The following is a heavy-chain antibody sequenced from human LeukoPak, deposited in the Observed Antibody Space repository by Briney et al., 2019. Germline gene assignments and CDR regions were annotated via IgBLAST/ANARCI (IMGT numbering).Heavy chain of an antibody. CDR1: GGTFSSYA. J-gene: IGHJ2*01. V-gene: IGHV1-69*01. D-gene: IGHD2-15*01. CDR2: IISICGTA. Sequence: ASVKVSCKASGGTFSSYAISWVRQAPGQGLEWMGGIISICGTANYAQKFQGRVTITADESTSTAYMELSSLRSEDTAVYYCATEGDCSGGSCPYWYFDLWGRGTLVTVSS. CDR3: ATEGDCSGGSCPYWYFDL.